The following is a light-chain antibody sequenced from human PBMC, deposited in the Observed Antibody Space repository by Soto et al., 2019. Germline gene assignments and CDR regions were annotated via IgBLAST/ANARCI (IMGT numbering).Light chain of an antibody. CDR3: HSYTSTSKLV. Sequence: QSALTQPASGSRSPGQSITISCTGSSSDVGGYNFVSWYQHHPGKAPKLMIYEVSNRPSGVSNRFSGSKSGNTASLTISGLQAEDESDYYCHSYTSTSKLVFGGGTKLTFL. V-gene: IGLV2-14*01. CDR1: SSDVGGYNF. CDR2: EVS. J-gene: IGLJ2*01.